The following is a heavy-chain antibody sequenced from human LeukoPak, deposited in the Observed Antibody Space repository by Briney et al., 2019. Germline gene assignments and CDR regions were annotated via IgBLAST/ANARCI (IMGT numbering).Heavy chain of an antibody. CDR3: ATYSSSWYCFDY. J-gene: IGHJ4*02. D-gene: IGHD6-13*01. Sequence: SGGPLRLSCAASGFTFSSYAMSWVRQAPGKGLEWVSAISGSGGSTYYADSVKGRFTISRDNSKNTLYLQMNSLRAEDTAVYYCATYSSSWYCFDYWGQGTLVTVSS. CDR1: GFTFSSYA. CDR2: ISGSGGST. V-gene: IGHV3-23*01.